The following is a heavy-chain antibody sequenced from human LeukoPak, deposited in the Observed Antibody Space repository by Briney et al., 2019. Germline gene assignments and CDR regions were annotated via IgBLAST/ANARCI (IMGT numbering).Heavy chain of an antibody. V-gene: IGHV1-69*05. CDR1: GGTFSSYA. J-gene: IGHJ6*03. Sequence: ASVRVSCKASGGTFSSYAISWVRQAPGQGLEWMGGIIPIFGTANYAQKLQGRVTMTTDTSTSTAYMELRSLRSDDTAVYYCAREMYYYDSSGRMPYYYYYYMDVWGKGTTVTVSS. CDR2: IIPIFGTA. D-gene: IGHD3-22*01. CDR3: AREMYYYDSSGRMPYYYYYYMDV.